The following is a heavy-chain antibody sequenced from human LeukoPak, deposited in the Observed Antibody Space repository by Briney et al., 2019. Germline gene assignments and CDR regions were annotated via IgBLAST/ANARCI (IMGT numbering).Heavy chain of an antibody. CDR2: ISAYSGNT. CDR1: GYTFTSYG. D-gene: IGHD2-21*02. V-gene: IGHV1-18*01. Sequence: GASVKVSCKASGYTFTSYGISWVRQAPGQGLEWMAWISAYSGNTEYAENIQGRVTMTTDTSTSTAYMELRSLRSDDRAVYYCARDAVSTVTAGGIDHWGQGTLVTVSS. J-gene: IGHJ4*02. CDR3: ARDAVSTVTAGGIDH.